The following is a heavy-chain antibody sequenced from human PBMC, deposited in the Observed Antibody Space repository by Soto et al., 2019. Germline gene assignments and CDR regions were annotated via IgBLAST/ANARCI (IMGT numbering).Heavy chain of an antibody. CDR3: ARDSSSCSDYYYYGMDV. CDR1: GGTFSSYA. D-gene: IGHD6-13*01. V-gene: IGHV1-69*01. Sequence: QVQLVQSGAEVKKPGSSVKVSCKASGGTFSSYAISWVRQAPGQGLEWMGGIIPIFGTANYAQKFQGRVTITADESTRTAYMALSSLRSEDTAVYYCARDSSSCSDYYYYGMDVWGQGTTVTFSS. J-gene: IGHJ6*02. CDR2: IIPIFGTA.